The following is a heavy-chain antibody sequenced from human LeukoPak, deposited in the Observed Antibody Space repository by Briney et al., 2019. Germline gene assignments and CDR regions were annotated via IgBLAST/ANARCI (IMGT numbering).Heavy chain of an antibody. D-gene: IGHD3-3*01. V-gene: IGHV4-59*01. CDR3: ARGEGLHDFWSGYYYYGMDV. CDR2: IYYSGST. Sequence: SETLSLTCTVSGGSISSYYWSWLRQPPGKGLEWIGYIYYSGSTNYNPSLKSRVTISVDTSKNQFSLKLSSVTAADTAVYYCARGEGLHDFWSGYYYYGMDVWGQGTTVTVSS. CDR1: GGSISSYY. J-gene: IGHJ6*02.